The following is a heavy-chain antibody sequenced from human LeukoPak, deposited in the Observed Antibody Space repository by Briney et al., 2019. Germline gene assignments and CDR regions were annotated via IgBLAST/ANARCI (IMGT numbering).Heavy chain of an antibody. V-gene: IGHV3-21*01. D-gene: IGHD5-12*01. CDR1: GFTFSSYA. CDR2: ISSSSSYI. CDR3: AREGYSGYVGNDY. Sequence: GGSLRLSCAASGFTFSSYAVSWVRQAPGKGLEWVSSISSSSSYIYYADSVKGRFTISRDNAKNSLYLQMNSLRAEDTAVYYCAREGYSGYVGNDYWGQGTLVTVSS. J-gene: IGHJ4*02.